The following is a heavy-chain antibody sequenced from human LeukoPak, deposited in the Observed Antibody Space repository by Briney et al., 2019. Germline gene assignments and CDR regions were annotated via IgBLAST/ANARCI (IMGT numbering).Heavy chain of an antibody. V-gene: IGHV3-49*03. J-gene: IGHJ4*02. Sequence: GGSLRLSCTASGFTFGDYAMSWFRQAPGKGLEWVGFIRSKAYGGTTKYAAPVKGRFTISRDDSKSIAYLQMNSLKTEDSAVYYCTRGLISEWGSGGYYFDYWGQGTLVTVSS. CDR2: IRSKAYGGTT. CDR1: GFTFGDYA. CDR3: TRGLISEWGSGGYYFDY. D-gene: IGHD3-16*01.